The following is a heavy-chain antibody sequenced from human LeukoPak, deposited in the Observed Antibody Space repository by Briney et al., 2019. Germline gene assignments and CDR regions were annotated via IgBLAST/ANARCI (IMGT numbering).Heavy chain of an antibody. Sequence: ETLSLSCTVSGFTVSSNSMSWVRQAPGKGLEWVSFIYSDNTHYSDSVKGRFTISRDNSKNTLYLQMNSLRAEDTAVYYCARRAGAYSHPYDYWGQGTLVTVSS. D-gene: IGHD4/OR15-4a*01. CDR3: ARRAGAYSHPYDY. J-gene: IGHJ4*02. CDR2: IYSDNT. CDR1: GFTVSSNS. V-gene: IGHV3-53*01.